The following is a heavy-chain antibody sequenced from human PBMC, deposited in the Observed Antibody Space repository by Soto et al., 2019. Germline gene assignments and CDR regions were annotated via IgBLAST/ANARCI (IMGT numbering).Heavy chain of an antibody. CDR1: GFTFSSYG. J-gene: IGHJ4*02. CDR3: AREVGSYGHYFLSLHY. CDR2: IWYDGSNK. Sequence: QVQLVESGGGVVQPGRSLRLSCAASGFTFSSYGMHWVRQAPGKGLEWVAVIWYDGSNKYYADSVKGRFTISRDNSKNTLHLQMISLIADDTAVYYFAREVGSYGHYFLSLHYSGQGTLVTVSS. V-gene: IGHV3-33*01. D-gene: IGHD4-17*01.